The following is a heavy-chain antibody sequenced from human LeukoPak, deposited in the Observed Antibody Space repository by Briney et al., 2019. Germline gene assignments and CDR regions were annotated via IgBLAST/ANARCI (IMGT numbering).Heavy chain of an antibody. J-gene: IGHJ5*02. CDR2: IYYSGST. Sequence: SETLSLTYTVSGGSISSGGYYWSWIRQHPGKGLEWIGYIYYSGSTYYNPSLKSRVTISVDTSKNQFSLKLSSVTAADTAVYYCASGMVRGAPTAEFDPWGQGTLVTVSS. CDR1: GGSISSGGYY. V-gene: IGHV4-31*03. D-gene: IGHD3-10*01. CDR3: ASGMVRGAPTAEFDP.